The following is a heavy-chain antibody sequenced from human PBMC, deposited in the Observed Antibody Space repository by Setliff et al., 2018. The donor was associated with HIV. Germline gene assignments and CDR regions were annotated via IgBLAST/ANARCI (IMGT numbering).Heavy chain of an antibody. J-gene: IGHJ4*02. V-gene: IGHV5-10-1*01. D-gene: IGHD2-2*02. CDR2: IDPVDSQT. CDR3: ASGFCNTPSCYIGVLDH. Sequence: GESLKISCQGSGYNLLNYWISWVRQVPGKGLEWMGRIDPVDSQTTYTPSFQGHVAFSVDKSISTAYLQWRSLKASDTAMYYCASGFCNTPSCYIGVLDHWGLGTLVTVSS. CDR1: GYNLLNYW.